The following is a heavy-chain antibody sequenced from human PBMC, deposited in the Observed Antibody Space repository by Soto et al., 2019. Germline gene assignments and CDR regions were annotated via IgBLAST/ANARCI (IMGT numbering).Heavy chain of an antibody. D-gene: IGHD3-10*01. CDR2: IWYDGSNK. Sequence: QVQLVESGGGVVQPGRSLRLSCAASGFTFSSYGMHWVRQAPGKGLGWVAVIWYDGSNKYYADSVKGRFTISRDNSKNTLYLQMNSLRAEDTAVYYCARDRRFGELGDLDYWGQGTLVTVSS. CDR3: ARDRRFGELGDLDY. V-gene: IGHV3-33*01. CDR1: GFTFSSYG. J-gene: IGHJ4*02.